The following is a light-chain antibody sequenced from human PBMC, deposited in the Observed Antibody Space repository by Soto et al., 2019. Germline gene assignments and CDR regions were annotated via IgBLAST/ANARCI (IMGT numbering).Light chain of an antibody. J-gene: IGKJ1*01. CDR3: QQYNNWPPWT. CDR1: QSVSSY. CDR2: GAS. Sequence: EIVMTQSPATLSVSPGERATLSCRASQSVSSYLAWYQQKPGQAPRLLIYGASTRATGVPARFSGSGSGTEFTLTISSLQSEDFVVYYCQQYNNWPPWTFGQGTKVEI. V-gene: IGKV3-15*01.